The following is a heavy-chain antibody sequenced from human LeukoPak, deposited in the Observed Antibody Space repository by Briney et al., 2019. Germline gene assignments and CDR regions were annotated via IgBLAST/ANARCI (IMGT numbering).Heavy chain of an antibody. CDR2: IIPILGIA. V-gene: IGHV1-69*04. J-gene: IGHJ5*02. CDR1: GGTFSSYA. Sequence: ASVKVSCKASGGTFSSYAISWVRQAPGQGLEWMGGIIPILGIANYAQKFQGRVTITADKSTSTAYMELSSLRSEDTAVYYCARDRITGTTENWFDPWGQGTLVTVSS. D-gene: IGHD1-7*01. CDR3: ARDRITGTTENWFDP.